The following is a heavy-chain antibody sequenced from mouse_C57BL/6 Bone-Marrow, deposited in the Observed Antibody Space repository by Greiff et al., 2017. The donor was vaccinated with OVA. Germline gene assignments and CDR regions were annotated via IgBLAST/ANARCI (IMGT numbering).Heavy chain of an antibody. Sequence: QVQLQQSGAELVRPGTSVKLSCKASGYTFTSYWMHWVKQRPGQGLEWIGVIDPSDSYTNYNQKFKGKATLTVDTSSSTAYMQLSSLTSEDSAVYYCARDRVGDPYYFDYWGQGTTLTVSS. CDR3: ARDRVGDPYYFDY. J-gene: IGHJ2*01. D-gene: IGHD1-1*02. CDR1: GYTFTSYW. CDR2: IDPSDSYT. V-gene: IGHV1-59*01.